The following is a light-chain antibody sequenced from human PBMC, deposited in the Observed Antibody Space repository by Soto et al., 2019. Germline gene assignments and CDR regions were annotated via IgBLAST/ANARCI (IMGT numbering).Light chain of an antibody. CDR1: QSVSSSY. J-gene: IGKJ1*01. V-gene: IGKV3-20*01. Sequence: EIVLTQSPGTLSLSPGERVTLSCRASQSVSSSYLAWYQQKPGQAPRLLIYGASSRATGIPDRFSGSGSGTDFTLTISRLEPEDFAVYYCQQYGRWWTFGQGTKVEIK. CDR2: GAS. CDR3: QQYGRWWT.